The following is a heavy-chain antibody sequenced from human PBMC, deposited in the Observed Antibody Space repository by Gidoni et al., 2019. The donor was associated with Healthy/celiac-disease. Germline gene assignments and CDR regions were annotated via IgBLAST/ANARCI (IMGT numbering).Heavy chain of an antibody. CDR1: GFTVSSNY. Sequence: EVQLVESGGGLVQPGGSLRLSCAAYGFTVSSNYMSWVRQAPGKGLEWGSGIYSGGSTYYADSVKGRFTISRDNSKNTLYLQTNSLRAEDTAVYYCARDPGSSWLYFQHWGQGTLVTVSS. V-gene: IGHV3-66*02. CDR3: ARDPGSSWLYFQH. J-gene: IGHJ1*01. CDR2: IYSGGST. D-gene: IGHD6-13*01.